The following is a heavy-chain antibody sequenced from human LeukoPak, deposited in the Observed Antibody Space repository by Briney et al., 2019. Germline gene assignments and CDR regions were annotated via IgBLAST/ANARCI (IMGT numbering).Heavy chain of an antibody. CDR1: GFTFSNYC. J-gene: IGHJ2*01. V-gene: IGHV3-33*01. CDR3: ARHRGSCSGGSCPNWYFDL. CDR2: IWDDGSNK. D-gene: IGHD2-15*01. Sequence: GGSLRLSCAASGFTFSNYCMHWVRQAPGKGLEWVAIIWDDGSNKYHADSVKGRFTISRDNSKNTLYLQMNSLRAEDTAVYFCARHRGSCSGGSCPNWYFDLWGRGTLVTVSS.